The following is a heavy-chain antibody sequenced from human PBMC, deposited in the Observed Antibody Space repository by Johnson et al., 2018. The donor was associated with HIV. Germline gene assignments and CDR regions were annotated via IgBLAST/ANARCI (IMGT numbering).Heavy chain of an antibody. J-gene: IGHJ3*02. CDR1: GFPFSSYW. V-gene: IGHV3-74*01. CDR2: INNDGSST. CDR3: ARDPRFGERGAFDI. D-gene: IGHD3-10*01. Sequence: EVQLVESGGGLVQPGGSLRLSCAASGFPFSSYWMHWVRQAPGKGLVWVSRINNDGSSTTYADSVKGRFTISRDNAKNTLYLQMNSLRAEDTAVYYCARDPRFGERGAFDIWGQGTMVTVSS.